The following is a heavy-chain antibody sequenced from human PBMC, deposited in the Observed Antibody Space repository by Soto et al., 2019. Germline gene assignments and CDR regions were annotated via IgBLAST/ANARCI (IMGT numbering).Heavy chain of an antibody. V-gene: IGHV3-53*04. CDR1: GFTVSSNY. Sequence: EVQLVESGGGLVQPGGSLRLSCAASGFTVSSNYMSWVRQAPGKGLEWVSVIYSGGSTYYADSVKGRFTISRHNSKNTLYLQMNSLRAEDTAVYYCARVSSDILTGYYNFYSFDYWGQGTLVTVSS. CDR3: ARVSSDILTGYYNFYSFDY. J-gene: IGHJ4*02. D-gene: IGHD3-9*01. CDR2: IYSGGST.